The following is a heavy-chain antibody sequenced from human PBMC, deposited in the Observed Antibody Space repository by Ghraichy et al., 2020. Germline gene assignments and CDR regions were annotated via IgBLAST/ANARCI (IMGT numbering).Heavy chain of an antibody. CDR2: INHSGST. D-gene: IGHD4-23*01. V-gene: IGHV4-34*01. J-gene: IGHJ6*02. CDR3: ARHSLRGYDPVTPELRSYYYYGMDV. Sequence: SETLSLTCAVYGGSFSGYYWSWIRQPPGKGLEWIGEINHSGSTNYNPSLKSRVTISVDTSKNQFSLKLSSVTAADTAVYYCARHSLRGYDPVTPELRSYYYYGMDVWGQGTTVTVSS. CDR1: GGSFSGYY.